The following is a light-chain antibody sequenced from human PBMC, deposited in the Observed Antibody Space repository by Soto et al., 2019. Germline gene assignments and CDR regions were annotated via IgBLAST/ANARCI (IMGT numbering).Light chain of an antibody. CDR1: SSNIGAGYG. J-gene: IGLJ3*02. V-gene: IGLV1-40*01. Sequence: QSVLTQPPSVSGAPGQRVTISCTGSSSNIGAGYGVHWYQQLPGTAPKLLIYGNSNRPSGVPDRFSGSKSGTSASLAITGLQAEDEADYYCQSYDSSLSGVFGGGTKLTVL. CDR2: GNS. CDR3: QSYDSSLSGV.